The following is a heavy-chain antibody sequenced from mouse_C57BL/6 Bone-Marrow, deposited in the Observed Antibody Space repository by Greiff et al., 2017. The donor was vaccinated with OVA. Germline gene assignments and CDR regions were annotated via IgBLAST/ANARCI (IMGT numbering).Heavy chain of an antibody. CDR2: IDPENGDT. D-gene: IGHD1-1*01. CDR1: GFNIKDDY. CDR3: TVYYGSSYGFDY. Sequence: DVQLQESGAELVRPGASVKLSCTASGFNIKDDYMHWVKQRPEQGLEWIGWIDPENGDTEYASKFQGKATITADTSSNTAYLQLSSLTSEDTAVYYCTVYYGSSYGFDYWGQGTTLTVSS. J-gene: IGHJ2*01. V-gene: IGHV14-4*01.